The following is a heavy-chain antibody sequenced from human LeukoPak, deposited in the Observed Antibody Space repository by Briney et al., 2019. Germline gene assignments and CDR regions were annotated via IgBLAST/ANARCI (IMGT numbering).Heavy chain of an antibody. D-gene: IGHD3-10*01. Sequence: SETLSLTCTVSGGSISSYYWSWIRQPPGKGLEWIGYIYYSGSTNYNPSLKSRVTISVDTSKNQFSLKLSSVTAADTAVYYCARVGRSRSPFPGGYYGSGSYYYFDYWGQGTLVTVSS. J-gene: IGHJ4*02. CDR1: GGSISSYY. CDR3: ARVGRSRSPFPGGYYGSGSYYYFDY. V-gene: IGHV4-59*08. CDR2: IYYSGST.